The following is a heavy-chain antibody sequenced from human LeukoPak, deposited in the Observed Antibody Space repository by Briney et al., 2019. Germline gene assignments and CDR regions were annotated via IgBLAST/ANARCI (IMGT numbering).Heavy chain of an antibody. D-gene: IGHD4-17*01. Sequence: ASETLSLTCTVSGGSISSYYWSWIRQPPGKGLEWIGYIYYSGSTNYNPSLKSRVTISVDTSKNQFSLKLSSVTAADTAVYYCARSGGFWVAYGDYVLRFDPWGQGTLVTVSS. V-gene: IGHV4-59*08. CDR3: ARSGGFWVAYGDYVLRFDP. J-gene: IGHJ5*02. CDR1: GGSISSYY. CDR2: IYYSGST.